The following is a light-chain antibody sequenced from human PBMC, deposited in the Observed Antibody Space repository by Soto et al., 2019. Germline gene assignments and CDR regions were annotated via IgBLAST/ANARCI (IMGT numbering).Light chain of an antibody. Sequence: QSVLTQPPSASGTPVQRVTISCSGRSSNIGSNTVNWYQQLPGTAPKLLIYSNNQRPSGGPDRFSGSKSGTSASLAISGLQSEDEADYYCAAWDDSLNGYVFGTGPKLTVL. CDR3: AAWDDSLNGYV. V-gene: IGLV1-44*01. CDR1: SSNIGSNT. CDR2: SNN. J-gene: IGLJ1*01.